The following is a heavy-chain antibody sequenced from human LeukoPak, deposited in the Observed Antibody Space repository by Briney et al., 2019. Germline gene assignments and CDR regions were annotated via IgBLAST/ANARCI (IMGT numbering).Heavy chain of an antibody. J-gene: IGHJ4*02. CDR2: ISGSSGSK. V-gene: IGHV3-23*01. Sequence: GGSLKLSCAASGFTFSTYAMSWVRQAPGKGLEWVSAISGSSGSKSYADSVKGRFTMSRDNSKNMLYLQMNSLRAEDTALYYCAKEKYSNGLFDYWGQGTLVTVSS. CDR1: GFTFSTYA. D-gene: IGHD4-11*01. CDR3: AKEKYSNGLFDY.